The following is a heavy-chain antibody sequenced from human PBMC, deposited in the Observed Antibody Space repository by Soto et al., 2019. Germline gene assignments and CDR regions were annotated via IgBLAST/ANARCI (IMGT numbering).Heavy chain of an antibody. CDR1: GFTFTNAW. D-gene: IGHD4-17*01. Sequence: EVQLVESGGGWLKPGGSLRLSGEASGFTFTNAWMGGVRQAPGKGLEWVGGIKSKTDGGTTDYAAPVKGRFTISRDDSKNTLYLQMNSLKTEDTAVYYCTTARGTYGAEYFQHWGQGTLVTVSS. CDR2: IKSKTDGGTT. V-gene: IGHV3-15*01. J-gene: IGHJ1*01. CDR3: TTARGTYGAEYFQH.